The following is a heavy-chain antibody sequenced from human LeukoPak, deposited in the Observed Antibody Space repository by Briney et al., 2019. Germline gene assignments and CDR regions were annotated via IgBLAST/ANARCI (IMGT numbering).Heavy chain of an antibody. CDR3: ASSPRYGGYGDYAFVS. CDR1: GGSISSSSYY. Sequence: SETLSLTCTVSGGSISSSSYYWSWIRQPPGKGLEWIGEINHSGSTNYNPSLKSLVTISVDTSKNQFSLRLSSVTAADTAVYYCASSPRYGGYGDYAFVSWGQGSLVSVSS. J-gene: IGHJ4*02. V-gene: IGHV4-39*07. D-gene: IGHD4-17*01. CDR2: INHSGST.